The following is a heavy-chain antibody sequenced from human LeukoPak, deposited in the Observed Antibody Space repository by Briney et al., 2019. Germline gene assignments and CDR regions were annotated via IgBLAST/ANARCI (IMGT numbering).Heavy chain of an antibody. Sequence: GGSLRLSCAASGFTFSNYGMHWVRQAPGKGLEWVAVISYDGSNKYNADSVKGRFTISRDNSKNTLYLQMNSLRAEDTAVYYCAKDLLYSSSWSTDYWGQGTLVTVSS. D-gene: IGHD6-13*01. V-gene: IGHV3-30*18. CDR3: AKDLLYSSSWSTDY. CDR1: GFTFSNYG. CDR2: ISYDGSNK. J-gene: IGHJ4*02.